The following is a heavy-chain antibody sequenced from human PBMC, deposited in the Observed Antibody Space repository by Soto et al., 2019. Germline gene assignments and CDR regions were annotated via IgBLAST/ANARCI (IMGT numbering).Heavy chain of an antibody. Sequence: EVQLVESGGGLVKPGGSLRLSCAASGFTFSSYSMNWVRQAPGKGLEWVSSISSSSSYIYYADSVKGRFTISRDNAKNSLYLQMNSLRAEDTAVYYCARETEGDFWSGYPTYYYYYYMDVWGKGTTVTVSS. D-gene: IGHD3-3*01. V-gene: IGHV3-21*01. CDR2: ISSSSSYI. CDR3: ARETEGDFWSGYPTYYYYYYMDV. J-gene: IGHJ6*03. CDR1: GFTFSSYS.